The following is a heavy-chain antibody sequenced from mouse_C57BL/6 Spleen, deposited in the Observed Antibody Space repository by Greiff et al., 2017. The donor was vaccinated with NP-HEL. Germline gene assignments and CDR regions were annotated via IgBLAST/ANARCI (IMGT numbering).Heavy chain of an antibody. CDR2: IYPGSGST. Sequence: VQLQQPGAELVKPGASVKMSCKASGYTFTSYWITWVKQRPGQGLEWIGDIYPGSGSTNYNEKFKSKATLTVDTSSSTAYMQLSSLTSEDSAVYYCARVTLITTVVDYFDYWGQGTTLTVSS. CDR3: ARVTLITTVVDYFDY. V-gene: IGHV1-55*01. D-gene: IGHD1-1*01. J-gene: IGHJ2*01. CDR1: GYTFTSYW.